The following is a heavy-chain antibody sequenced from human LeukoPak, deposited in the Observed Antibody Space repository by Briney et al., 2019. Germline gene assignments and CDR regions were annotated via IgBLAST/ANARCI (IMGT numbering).Heavy chain of an antibody. J-gene: IGHJ4*02. CDR2: IHHSGST. Sequence: PGGSLRLSCAASGFTFSDAWMSWVRQPPGKGLEWIGEIHHSGSTNYNPSLKSRVTISVDKSKNQFSLKLSSVTAADTAVYYCAREAGDVKMATMYYFDCWGQGTLVTVSS. D-gene: IGHD5-24*01. CDR1: GFTFSDAW. V-gene: IGHV4-4*02. CDR3: AREAGDVKMATMYYFDC.